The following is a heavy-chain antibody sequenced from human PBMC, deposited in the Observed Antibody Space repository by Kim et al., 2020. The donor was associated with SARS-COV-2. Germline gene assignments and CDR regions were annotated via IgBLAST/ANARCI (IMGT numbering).Heavy chain of an antibody. D-gene: IGHD1-20*01. CDR3: ARDGGSITGTTKDAFDI. CDR1: GFTFSSYS. CDR2: ISSSSSYI. V-gene: IGHV3-21*01. Sequence: GGSLRLSCAASGFTFSSYSMNWVRQAPGKGLEWVSSISSSSSYIYYADSVKGRFTISRDNAKNSLYLQMNSLRAEDTAVYYCARDGGSITGTTKDAFDIWGQGTMVTVSS. J-gene: IGHJ3*02.